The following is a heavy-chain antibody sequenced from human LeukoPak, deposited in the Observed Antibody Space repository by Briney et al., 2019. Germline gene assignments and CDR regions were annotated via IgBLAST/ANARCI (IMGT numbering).Heavy chain of an antibody. Sequence: GGSLRLSCAASGFTFSNYAMSWVRQAPGKGLEWVSTISGSDDSIYYADSVKGRFTISRDNSTNTLYLQMNSLRAEDTAIYYCAKGSPSGRYWVYWGQGTLVTVSS. CDR3: AKGSPSGRYWVY. V-gene: IGHV3-23*01. CDR2: ISGSDDSI. D-gene: IGHD2-8*02. CDR1: GFTFSNYA. J-gene: IGHJ4*02.